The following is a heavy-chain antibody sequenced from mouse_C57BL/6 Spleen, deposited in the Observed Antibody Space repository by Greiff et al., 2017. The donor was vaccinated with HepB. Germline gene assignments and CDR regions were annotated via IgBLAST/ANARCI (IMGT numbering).Heavy chain of an antibody. J-gene: IGHJ2*01. D-gene: IGHD1-2*01. V-gene: IGHV1-69*01. Sequence: QVHVKQPGAELVMPGASVKLSCKASGYTFTSYWMHWVKQRPGQGLEWIGEIDPSDSYTNYNQKFKGKSTLTVDKSSSTAYMQLSSLTSEDSAVYYCARPSITTAYYFDYWGQGTTLTVSS. CDR1: GYTFTSYW. CDR3: ARPSITTAYYFDY. CDR2: IDPSDSYT.